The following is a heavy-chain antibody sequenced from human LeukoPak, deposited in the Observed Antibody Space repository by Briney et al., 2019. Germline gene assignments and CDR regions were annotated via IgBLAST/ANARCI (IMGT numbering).Heavy chain of an antibody. V-gene: IGHV1-18*04. D-gene: IGHD2-2*01. Sequence: ASVKVSCKASGYTFTSYGISWVRQAPGQGLEWMGWTSAYNGNTNYAQKLQGRVTMTTDTSTSTAYMELRSLRSDDTAVYYCAREEDAYCSSTSCRLYAFDIWGQGTMVTVSS. J-gene: IGHJ3*02. CDR3: AREEDAYCSSTSCRLYAFDI. CDR2: TSAYNGNT. CDR1: GYTFTSYG.